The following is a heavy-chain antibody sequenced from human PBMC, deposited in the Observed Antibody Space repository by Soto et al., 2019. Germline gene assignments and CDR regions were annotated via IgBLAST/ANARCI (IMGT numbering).Heavy chain of an antibody. CDR2: IYSGGST. D-gene: IGHD3-22*01. CDR3: ARVSYDSSGYYYGVYYFDY. CDR1: GFTVSSNY. J-gene: IGHJ4*02. V-gene: IGHV3-53*02. Sequence: EVQLVETGGGLIQPGGSLRLSCAASGFTVSSNYMSWVRQAPGKGLEWVSVIYSGGSTYYADSVKGRFTIYRDNSKNTLYLQMNSLRAEDTAVYYCARVSYDSSGYYYGVYYFDYWGQGTLVTVSS.